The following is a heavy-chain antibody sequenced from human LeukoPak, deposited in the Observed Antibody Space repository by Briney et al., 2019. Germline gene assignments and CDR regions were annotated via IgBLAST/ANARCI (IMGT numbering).Heavy chain of an antibody. CDR1: GLTFSRYW. Sequence: GGFLRLSCGVSGLTFSRYWMTWVRQAPGKGLEWVASINQYGSEKYYVDSVKGRFTISRDNAKNSVSLQMNSLRAEDTAVYYCARSLGDDWGQGTLVTVSS. CDR3: ARSLGDD. CDR2: INQYGSEK. D-gene: IGHD3-16*01. J-gene: IGHJ4*02. V-gene: IGHV3-7*01.